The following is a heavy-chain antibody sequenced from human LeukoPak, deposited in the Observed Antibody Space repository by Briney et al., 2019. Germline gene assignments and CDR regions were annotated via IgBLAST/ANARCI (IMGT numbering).Heavy chain of an antibody. Sequence: PGGSLRLSCTASGFTFGDYAMSWVRQAPGKGLEWVGFIRSKAYGGTTEYAASVKGRFTISRDDSKSIAYLQMNSLKTEDTAVYYCFATVFLRFLEWSTKDYFDYWGQGTLVTVSS. D-gene: IGHD3-3*01. CDR2: IRSKAYGGTT. J-gene: IGHJ4*02. V-gene: IGHV3-49*04. CDR1: GFTFGDYA. CDR3: FATVFLRFLEWSTKDYFDY.